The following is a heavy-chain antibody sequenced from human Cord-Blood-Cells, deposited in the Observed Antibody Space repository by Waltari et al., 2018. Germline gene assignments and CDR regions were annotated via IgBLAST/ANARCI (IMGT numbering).Heavy chain of an antibody. V-gene: IGHV3-33*01. Sequence: QVQLVESGGGVVQPGRSLRLSCAASGFTFSSYGMHWARQAPGKGLEWVAFIWYDVNNKYYADSVKGRFTISRDNSKNTLYLQMNSLRAEDTAVYYCARETGYSSGWYFDYWGQGTLVTVSS. CDR1: GFTFSSYG. CDR3: ARETGYSSGWYFDY. D-gene: IGHD6-19*01. CDR2: IWYDVNNK. J-gene: IGHJ4*02.